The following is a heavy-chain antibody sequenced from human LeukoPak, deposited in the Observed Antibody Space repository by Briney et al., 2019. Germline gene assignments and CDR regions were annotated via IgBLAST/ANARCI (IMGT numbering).Heavy chain of an antibody. CDR2: VCYSGST. Sequence: SETLSLTCTVSGGSICSSSYCWGWIRQPPGKGLEWIGSVCYSGSTYYNPSLKSRVTISVDTSKNQFSLKLSSVTAADTAVYYCARQYSGDSRSPFFDYWGQGTLVTVSS. J-gene: IGHJ4*02. CDR3: ARQYSGDSRSPFFDY. D-gene: IGHD5-18*01. V-gene: IGHV4-39*01. CDR1: GGSICSSSYC.